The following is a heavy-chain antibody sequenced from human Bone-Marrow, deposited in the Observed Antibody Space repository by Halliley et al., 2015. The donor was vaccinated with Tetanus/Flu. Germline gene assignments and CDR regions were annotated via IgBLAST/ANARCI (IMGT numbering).Heavy chain of an antibody. CDR3: AKSHYGGNAQVEDAEYFQH. Sequence: AASGFAFSSYDMNWLRQAPGKGLEWVSGISASGGRTYYADSVKGRFTISRDNSENTLYLQTDSLRAEDTAVYYCAKSHYGGNAQVEDAEYFQHWGRGTLVTVSS. CDR2: ISASGGRT. D-gene: IGHD2-15*01. J-gene: IGHJ1*01. V-gene: IGHV3-23*01. CDR1: GFAFSSYD.